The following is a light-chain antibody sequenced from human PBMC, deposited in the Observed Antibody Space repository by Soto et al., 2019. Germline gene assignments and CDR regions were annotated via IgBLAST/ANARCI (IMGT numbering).Light chain of an antibody. CDR3: QRLVSAPWA. CDR1: QDISNH. Sequence: DFQMTQSPSSLSASVGDRVTISCRASQDISNHVAWYQQKSGKPPKLLIFSASSLHSGVPSRFSGSGSGTNFSLTISSLQPEDFATYYCQRLVSAPWAFGQGTKVDI. J-gene: IGKJ1*01. V-gene: IGKV1-27*01. CDR2: SAS.